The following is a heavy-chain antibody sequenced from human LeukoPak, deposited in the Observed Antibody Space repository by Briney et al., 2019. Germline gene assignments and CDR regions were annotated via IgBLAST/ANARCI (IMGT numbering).Heavy chain of an antibody. J-gene: IGHJ3*02. CDR2: IYSGGST. Sequence: GGSLRLSCAASGFTLSSNYMSWVRQAPGKGLEWVSVIYSGGSTYYADSVKGRFTISRDNSKNTLYLQMNSLRAEDTAVYYCARSAYDAFDIWGQGTMVTVSS. CDR1: GFTLSSNY. CDR3: ARSAYDAFDI. V-gene: IGHV3-66*01.